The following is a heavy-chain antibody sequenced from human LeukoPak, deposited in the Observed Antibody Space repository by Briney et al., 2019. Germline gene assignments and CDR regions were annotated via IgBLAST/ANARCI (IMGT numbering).Heavy chain of an antibody. D-gene: IGHD1-26*01. V-gene: IGHV1-8*01. J-gene: IGHJ5*02. Sequence: ASVKVSCKASGFTFTNFDFNWVRQATGQGLEWMGWMNPNSGNTGYVQKFQGRVTMTRDMSTSTDYMELSSLRSEDTAIYYCARDNSVGDNAWWFDPWGQGTLVTVSS. CDR1: GFTFTNFD. CDR3: ARDNSVGDNAWWFDP. CDR2: MNPNSGNT.